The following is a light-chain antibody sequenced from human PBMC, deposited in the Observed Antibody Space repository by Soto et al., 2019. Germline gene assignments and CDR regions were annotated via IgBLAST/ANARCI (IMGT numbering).Light chain of an antibody. CDR1: QSISTW. CDR2: HAS. J-gene: IGKJ2*03. V-gene: IGKV1-5*01. CDR3: HQFNYCPSS. Sequence: DIQMTQSPSTLSAFVGDRVTITCRDSQSISTWLAWYQQKPGKPPKVLIYHASSLESGVPSRFSGSGSGTEFTLTITSLQPEDFATYYCHQFNYCPSSLGQGTKLEIK.